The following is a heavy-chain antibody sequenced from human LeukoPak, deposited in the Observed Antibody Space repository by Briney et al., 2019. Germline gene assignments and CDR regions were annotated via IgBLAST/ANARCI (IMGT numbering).Heavy chain of an antibody. Sequence: SETLSLTCAVYGGSFSGYYWSWIRQPPGKGLEWIGEINHSGSTNYNPSLKSRVTISVDTSKNQFSLKLSSVTAADTAVYYCARGSRSYRINWFDPWGQGTLVTVSS. CDR3: ARGSRSYRINWFDP. CDR2: INHSGST. CDR1: GGSFSGYY. J-gene: IGHJ5*02. D-gene: IGHD3-16*02. V-gene: IGHV4-34*01.